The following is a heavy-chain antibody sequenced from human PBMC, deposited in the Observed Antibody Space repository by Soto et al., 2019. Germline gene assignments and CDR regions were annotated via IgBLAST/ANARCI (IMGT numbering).Heavy chain of an antibody. CDR3: AKAPRGEYYDSSGYSEYFQH. V-gene: IGHV3-23*01. D-gene: IGHD3-22*01. J-gene: IGHJ1*01. CDR1: GFTFSSYA. CDR2: ISGSGGST. Sequence: EVQLLESGGGLVQPGGSLRLSCAASGFTFSSYAMSWVRQAPGKGLEWVSAISGSGGSTYYADSVKGRFTISRDNSKNTLYLQMNSLRGEDTAVYYCAKAPRGEYYDSSGYSEYFQHWGQGTLVTVSS.